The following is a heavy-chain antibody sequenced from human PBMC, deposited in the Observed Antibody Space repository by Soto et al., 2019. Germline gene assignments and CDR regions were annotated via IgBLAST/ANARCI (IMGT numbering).Heavy chain of an antibody. Sequence: EVQLVESGGGLVQPGGSLKLSCAASGFTFSGSAMHWVRQASGKGLEWVGRIRSKANSYATAYAASERGRFTSSRDDSKNTAYLQMNSLKTEDTAVSYCTMGLLWLGAYWGQGALVAVSS. D-gene: IGHD3-10*01. CDR3: TMGLLWLGAY. CDR2: IRSKANSYAT. CDR1: GFTFSGSA. V-gene: IGHV3-73*02. J-gene: IGHJ4*02.